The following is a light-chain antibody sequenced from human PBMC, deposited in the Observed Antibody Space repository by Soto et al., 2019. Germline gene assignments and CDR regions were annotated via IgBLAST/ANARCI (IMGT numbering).Light chain of an antibody. CDR3: SSYTSSSTLYV. J-gene: IGLJ1*01. CDR2: DVS. CDR1: SSDVGGYNY. Sequence: QSALNQPASLSGSPGQSITISCTGTSSDVGGYNYVSWYQQHPGKAPKLMIYDVSNRPSGASNRFSGSKSGNTASLTISGLQAEDEADYYCSSYTSSSTLYVFGTGTKVTVL. V-gene: IGLV2-14*01.